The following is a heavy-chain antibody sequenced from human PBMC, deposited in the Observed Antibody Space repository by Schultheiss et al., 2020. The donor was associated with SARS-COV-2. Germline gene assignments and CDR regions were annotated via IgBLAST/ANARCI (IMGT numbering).Heavy chain of an antibody. CDR3: ARDLGATGGGDY. D-gene: IGHD1-1*01. CDR1: GGSVSSGSYY. J-gene: IGHJ4*02. Sequence: SETLSLTCTVSGGSVSSGSYYWSWIRQPPGKGLEWIGHISYSGSANYNPSLKSRVTISLDSSKNQFSLKMSSVTAADAAVYYCARDLGATGGGDYWGQGTLVTVSS. V-gene: IGHV4-61*01. CDR2: ISYSGSA.